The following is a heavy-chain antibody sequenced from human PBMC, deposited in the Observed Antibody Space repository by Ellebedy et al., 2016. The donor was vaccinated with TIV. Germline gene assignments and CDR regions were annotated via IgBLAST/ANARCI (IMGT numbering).Heavy chain of an antibody. J-gene: IGHJ4*01. Sequence: SETLSLTXAVYGGSFSGYFWSWIRQPPGKGLEWIGEINHSGSTNYNPSLTSRLTVSVDTSKHQFSLKLSSVTAADTAVYYCARDYGRNSFFVAYWGHGTLVTVSS. CDR2: INHSGST. CDR1: GGSFSGYF. V-gene: IGHV4-34*01. CDR3: ARDYGRNSFFVAY. D-gene: IGHD4-23*01.